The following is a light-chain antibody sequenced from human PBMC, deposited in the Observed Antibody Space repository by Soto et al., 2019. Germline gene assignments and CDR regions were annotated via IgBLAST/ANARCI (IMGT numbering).Light chain of an antibody. J-gene: IGKJ2*01. CDR2: WAS. V-gene: IGKV4-1*01. Sequence: DIVMTQSPDSLAVSLGERATINCRSSQGVLARSNNKNYLAWYQQKPGQPPKLLIYWASTRQAGVPDRFSGSGYGPDFTLTISRLQAEDVAVYYCQQYYSTVYTFGQGTKLEIQ. CDR3: QQYYSTVYT. CDR1: QGVLARSNNKNY.